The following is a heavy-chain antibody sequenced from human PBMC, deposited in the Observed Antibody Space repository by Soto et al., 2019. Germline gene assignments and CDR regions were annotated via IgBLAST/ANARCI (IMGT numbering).Heavy chain of an antibody. CDR1: GFSLSKCA. D-gene: IGHD6-13*01. V-gene: IGHV3-23*01. CDR3: SKGGRRTAARIYY. CDR2: ISAGADST. J-gene: IGHJ4*02. Sequence: PAGFLRVSCAISGFSLSKCAMSWFRQAPGKGLDWVSAISAGADSTYYAASVKGRFTISRDNYDNTMYLRMNSLRAEGTAVYYCSKGGRRTAARIYYWGQGALATVPS.